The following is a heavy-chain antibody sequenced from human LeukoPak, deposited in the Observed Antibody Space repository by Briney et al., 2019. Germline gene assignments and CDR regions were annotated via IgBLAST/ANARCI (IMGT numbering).Heavy chain of an antibody. CDR1: GGSINNHF. V-gene: IGHV4-59*11. J-gene: IGHJ6*02. CDR3: AGDSDPHGRDV. D-gene: IGHD1-14*01. CDR2: IYYSGST. Sequence: SETLPLTCTVSGGSINNHFWSWIRQSPGEGLEWVGHIYYSGSTTYNPSPKRRLTMSVDTSTNKMSLKLMSVPAADAPVYYCAGDSDPHGRDVGGQGPRVSVFS.